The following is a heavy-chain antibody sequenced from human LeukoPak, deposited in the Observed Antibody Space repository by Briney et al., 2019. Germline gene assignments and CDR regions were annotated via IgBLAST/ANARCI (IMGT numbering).Heavy chain of an antibody. D-gene: IGHD2-8*01. J-gene: IGHJ4*02. CDR1: GFTFSSYA. CDR3: AKDRFFNGVCYSLDY. CDR2: IKNDGAVK. V-gene: IGHV3-7*03. Sequence: GGSLRLSCAASGFTFSSYAMSWVRQAPGKGLEWVANIKNDGAVKNYVDSVKGRFTISRDNAKNSLYLQMNSLRAEDTAVYYCAKDRFFNGVCYSLDYWGQGTLVTVSS.